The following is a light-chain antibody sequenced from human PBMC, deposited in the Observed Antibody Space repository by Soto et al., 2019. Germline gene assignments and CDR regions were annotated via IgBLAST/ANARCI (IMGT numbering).Light chain of an antibody. V-gene: IGLV2-8*01. CDR1: SSDIGAYDL. J-gene: IGLJ3*02. CDR3: SSYGGNDWV. Sequence: QSVLTQPASVSGSPGQSITISCSGTSSDIGAYDLVSWYQQHPGRAPKLIIYEVHKRPSGVPDRFSGSKSGNTASLTVSGLQAEDEADYHCSSYGGNDWVFGGGTKVTVL. CDR2: EVH.